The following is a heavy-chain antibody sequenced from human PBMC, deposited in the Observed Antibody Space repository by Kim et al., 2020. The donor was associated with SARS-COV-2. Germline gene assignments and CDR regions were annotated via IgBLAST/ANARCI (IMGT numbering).Heavy chain of an antibody. CDR3: ARAGSGSYYYGMDV. V-gene: IGHV3-30*01. Sequence: ADPGKGHFTISRDNSKNTLYLQMNSLRAEDTAVYYCARAGSGSYYYGMDVWGQGTTVTVSS. J-gene: IGHJ6*02. D-gene: IGHD1-26*01.